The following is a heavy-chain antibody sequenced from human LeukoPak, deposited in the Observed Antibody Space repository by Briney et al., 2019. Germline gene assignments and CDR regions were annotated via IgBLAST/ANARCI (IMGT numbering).Heavy chain of an antibody. J-gene: IGHJ5*02. CDR1: GGSISSYY. CDR3: ARGLSYYYGSGFDP. V-gene: IGHV4-59*12. D-gene: IGHD3-10*01. Sequence: SETLSLTCTVSGGSISSYYWSWIRQPPGKGLEWIGYIYYSGSTNYNPSLKSRVTISVDTSKNQFSLKLSSVTAADTAVYYCARGLSYYYGSGFDPWGQGTLVTVSS. CDR2: IYYSGST.